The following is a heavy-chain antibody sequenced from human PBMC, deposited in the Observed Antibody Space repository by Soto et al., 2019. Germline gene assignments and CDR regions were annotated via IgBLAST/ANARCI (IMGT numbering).Heavy chain of an antibody. CDR2: IIPIFGTA. J-gene: IGHJ4*02. CDR1: GGTFSSYA. D-gene: IGHD2-15*01. CDR3: ARVLSSGGFDY. V-gene: IGHV1-69*13. Sequence: GASVKVSCKASGGTFSSYAITWVRHAPGQGLEWMGGIIPIFGTANYAQKFQGRVTITADESTSTAYMELSSLRSEDTAMYYCARVLSSGGFDYWGQGTLVTVSS.